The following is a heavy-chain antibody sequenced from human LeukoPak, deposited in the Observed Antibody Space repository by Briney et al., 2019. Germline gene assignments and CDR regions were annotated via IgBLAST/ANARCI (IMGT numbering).Heavy chain of an antibody. CDR3: ARMGIVGATDWFDP. D-gene: IGHD1-26*01. CDR1: GGSVSSGSYY. Sequence: KPSETLSLTCTVSGGSVSSGSYYWGWIRQPPGKGLEWIGSIYYSGSTYYNPSLKSRVTISVDTSKIQFSLKLSSVTAADTAVYYCARMGIVGATDWFDPWGQGTLVTVSS. V-gene: IGHV4-39*01. J-gene: IGHJ5*02. CDR2: IYYSGST.